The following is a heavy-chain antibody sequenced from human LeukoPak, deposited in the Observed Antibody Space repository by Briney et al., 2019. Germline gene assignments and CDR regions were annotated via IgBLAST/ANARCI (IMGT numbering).Heavy chain of an antibody. D-gene: IGHD3-22*01. V-gene: IGHV1-46*01. CDR3: ARAGVWDYDDSSGYHNGAFDI. CDR2: INPSGGST. CDR1: GYTFTGYY. Sequence: ASVKVSCKASGYTFTGYYMHWVRQAPGQGLEWMGIINPSGGSTSYAQKFQGRVTMTRDTSISTAYMELSRLRSDDTAVHYCARAGVWDYDDSSGYHNGAFDIWGQGTMVTVSS. J-gene: IGHJ3*02.